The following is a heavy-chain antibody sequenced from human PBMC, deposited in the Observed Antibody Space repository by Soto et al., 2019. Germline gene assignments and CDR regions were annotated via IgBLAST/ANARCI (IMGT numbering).Heavy chain of an antibody. CDR2: FDPEDGET. J-gene: IGHJ1*01. Sequence: ASVKVSCKVSGYTLTELSMHWVRQAPGKGLEWMGGFDPEDGETIYAQKFQGRVTITEDTSTDTAYMELSSLRSEDTAVYYCATASATIFGVVTPAAYFQHWGQGTLVTVSS. D-gene: IGHD3-3*01. CDR1: GYTLTELS. CDR3: ATASATIFGVVTPAAYFQH. V-gene: IGHV1-24*01.